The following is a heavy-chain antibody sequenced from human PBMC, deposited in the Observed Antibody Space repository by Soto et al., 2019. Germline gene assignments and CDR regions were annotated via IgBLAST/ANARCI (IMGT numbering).Heavy chain of an antibody. CDR3: ARQGSSSRNWFDP. Sequence: RGESLKISCKGSGYSFTSYWISWVRQMPGKGLEWMGRIDPSDSYTNYSPSFQGHVTISADKSISTAYLQWSSLKASDTAMYYCARQGSSSRNWFDPWGQGTLVTVSS. V-gene: IGHV5-10-1*01. D-gene: IGHD6-13*01. CDR1: GYSFTSYW. J-gene: IGHJ5*02. CDR2: IDPSDSYT.